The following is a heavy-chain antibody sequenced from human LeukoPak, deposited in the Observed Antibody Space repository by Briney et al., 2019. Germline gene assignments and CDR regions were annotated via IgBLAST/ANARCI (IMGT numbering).Heavy chain of an antibody. CDR3: ARVPYGEPWFDP. CDR1: GGSFSGYY. CDR2: INHSGST. V-gene: IGHV4-34*01. J-gene: IGHJ5*02. D-gene: IGHD4-17*01. Sequence: SETLSLTCAVYGGSFSGYYWSWIRQPPGKGLEWIGEINHSGSTNYNPSLKSRVTMSLDTSKNQCSLKLSSVTAADTAVYYCARVPYGEPWFDPWGQGTLVTVSS.